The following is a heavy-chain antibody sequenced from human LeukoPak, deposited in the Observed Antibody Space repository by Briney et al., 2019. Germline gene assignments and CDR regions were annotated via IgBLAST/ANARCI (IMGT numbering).Heavy chain of an antibody. V-gene: IGHV1-69*04. CDR1: GGTFSSCA. J-gene: IGHJ6*02. Sequence: ASVKVSCKASGGTFSSCAISWVRQAPGQGLEWMGRIIPIFGIANYAQKFQGRVTITADKSTSTAYMELSSLRSEDTAVYYCARAEGYNEKGDDYYGMDVWGHGTTVTVSS. CDR3: ARAEGYNEKGDDYYGMDV. D-gene: IGHD5-24*01. CDR2: IIPIFGIA.